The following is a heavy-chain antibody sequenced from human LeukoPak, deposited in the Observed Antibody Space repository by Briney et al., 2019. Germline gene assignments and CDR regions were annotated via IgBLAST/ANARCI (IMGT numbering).Heavy chain of an antibody. J-gene: IGHJ4*02. D-gene: IGHD6-13*01. CDR3: ARDHGYGFSSSSDY. CDR2: INWNGGST. Sequence: PGGSLRLSCAASGFTFDDYGMSWVRQAPGKGLEWVSGINWNGGSTGYADSVKGRFTISRDNAKNSLYLQMNSLRAEDTALYYCARDHGYGFSSSSDYWGQGTLVTVSS. V-gene: IGHV3-20*04. CDR1: GFTFDDYG.